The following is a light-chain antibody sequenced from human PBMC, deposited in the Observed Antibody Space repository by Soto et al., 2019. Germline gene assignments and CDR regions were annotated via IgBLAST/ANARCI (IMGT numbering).Light chain of an antibody. CDR2: GAS. J-gene: IGKJ4*01. CDR1: QSITGN. CDR3: QQYHNWPLT. Sequence: EIVMTQSPATLSVSPGERATLSCRASQSITGNLTWYQQKPGQAPRLLIYGASTRATGIPARFSGSGSGTEFTLTISSLQSEDFAVYYCQQYHNWPLTFGGGTKVDIK. V-gene: IGKV3-15*01.